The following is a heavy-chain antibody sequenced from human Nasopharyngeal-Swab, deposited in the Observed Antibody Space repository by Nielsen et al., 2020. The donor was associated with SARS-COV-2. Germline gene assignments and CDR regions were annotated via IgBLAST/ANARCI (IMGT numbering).Heavy chain of an antibody. CDR3: VHLWLPGF. V-gene: IGHV4-38-2*02. D-gene: IGHD2-21*01. Sequence: GSLTLSCTVSGYSISSGYYWGWIRQPPGKGLEWFASIYHSENTYYNPSLKSRVTISVDTSTDQFSLKLNSVTAADTALYFCVHLWLPGFWGQGPLVTVSS. J-gene: IGHJ4*02. CDR2: IYHSENT. CDR1: GYSISSGYY.